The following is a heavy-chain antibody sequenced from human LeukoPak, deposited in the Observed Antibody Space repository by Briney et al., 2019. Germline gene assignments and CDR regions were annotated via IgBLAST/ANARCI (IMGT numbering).Heavy chain of an antibody. J-gene: IGHJ2*01. CDR3: ARRRGYGYWYFDL. V-gene: IGHV4-59*12. D-gene: IGHD5-18*01. CDR2: IYYSRST. CDR1: GGSISSYY. Sequence: SETLPLTCTVSGGSISSYYWSWIRQPPGKGLEWIGYIYYSRSTNYNPSLKSRVTISVDTSKNQFSLKLSSVTAADTAVYYCARRRGYGYWYFDLWGRGTLVTVSS.